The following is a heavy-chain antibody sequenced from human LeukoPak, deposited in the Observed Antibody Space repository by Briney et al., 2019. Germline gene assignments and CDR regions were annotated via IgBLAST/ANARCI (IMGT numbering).Heavy chain of an antibody. J-gene: IGHJ4*02. Sequence: GGSLRLSCADSGFSFSKYWMSWVRQAPGKGLEWVSSISSRGDDTSYADSVKGRFTTSRDNSKNTLYLQLNSLRVDDAAIYYCAKHRRSTLVTAYFDSWGQGTLVTVSS. CDR2: ISSRGDDT. D-gene: IGHD2-21*02. CDR1: GFSFSKYW. CDR3: AKHRRSTLVTAYFDS. V-gene: IGHV3-23*01.